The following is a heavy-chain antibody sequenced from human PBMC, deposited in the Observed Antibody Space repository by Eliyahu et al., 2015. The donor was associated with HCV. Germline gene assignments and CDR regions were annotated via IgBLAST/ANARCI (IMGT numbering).Heavy chain of an antibody. CDR3: ARPRNEYSSSKFAFDI. CDR2: SFNNDSA. CDR1: GGSISSYY. D-gene: IGHD6-6*01. Sequence: QVQLQESGPGLVKPSETLSLTCIVSGGSISSYYWSWIRQPPGKGLEWIGYSFNNDSANYHPSLKSRLTISVDTSKNQFSLTLSSVTAADTAVYYCARPRNEYSSSKFAFDIWGQGTMVTVFS. J-gene: IGHJ3*02. V-gene: IGHV4-59*08.